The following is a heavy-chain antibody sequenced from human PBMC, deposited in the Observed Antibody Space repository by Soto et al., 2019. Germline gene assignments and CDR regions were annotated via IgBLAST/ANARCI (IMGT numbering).Heavy chain of an antibody. Sequence: ASVKVSCKASGFTFTSSAVQWVRQARGQRLEWIGWIVVGSGNTNYAQKFQERVTITRDMSTSTAYMELSSLRSEDTAVYYCAAVRPSGYYYFDYWGQGTLVTVSS. D-gene: IGHD3-22*01. J-gene: IGHJ4*02. CDR2: IVVGSGNT. V-gene: IGHV1-58*01. CDR1: GFTFTSSA. CDR3: AAVRPSGYYYFDY.